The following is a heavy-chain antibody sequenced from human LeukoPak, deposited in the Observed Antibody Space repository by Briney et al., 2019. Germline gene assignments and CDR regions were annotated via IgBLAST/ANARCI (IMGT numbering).Heavy chain of an antibody. J-gene: IGHJ4*02. V-gene: IGHV6-1*01. CDR2: AYYRSKWYN. CDR1: GDSVSNNRAT. Sequence: SQTLSLTCAISGDSVSNNRATWNWIRQSPSRGLEWLGRAYYRSKWYNDYAVSVKSRITINPDTSRNQFSLQLNSVTPEDTAVYYCARGVGLLGSNLDYWGQGTLVTVST. CDR3: ARGVGLLGSNLDY.